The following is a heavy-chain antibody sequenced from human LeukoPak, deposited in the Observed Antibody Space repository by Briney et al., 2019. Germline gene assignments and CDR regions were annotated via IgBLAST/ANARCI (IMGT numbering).Heavy chain of an antibody. CDR1: GYTFTSYG. V-gene: IGHV1-18*01. CDR2: ISAYNGNT. CDR3: ARTTVTSGDIDY. J-gene: IGHJ4*02. Sequence: GASVTVSFKASGYTFTSYGSSRVRQAPGQGLEGMGWISAYNGNTNYAQKLQGRVTMTTDTSTSTAYMELRSLRSDDTAVYYCARTTVTSGDIDYWGQGTLVTVSS. D-gene: IGHD4-11*01.